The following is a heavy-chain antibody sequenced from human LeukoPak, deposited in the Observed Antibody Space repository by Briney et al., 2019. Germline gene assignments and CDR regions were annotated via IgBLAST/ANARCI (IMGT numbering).Heavy chain of an antibody. CDR1: GYTFTSYD. J-gene: IGHJ3*02. Sequence: GASVKVSCKASGYTFTSYDINWVRQATGQGLEWMGWMNPNSGNTGYAQKFQGRVTITRNTSISTAYMELSSLRSEDTAVYYCAGVVTSDDAFDIWGQGTMVTVSS. CDR2: MNPNSGNT. D-gene: IGHD2-21*02. V-gene: IGHV1-8*03. CDR3: AGVVTSDDAFDI.